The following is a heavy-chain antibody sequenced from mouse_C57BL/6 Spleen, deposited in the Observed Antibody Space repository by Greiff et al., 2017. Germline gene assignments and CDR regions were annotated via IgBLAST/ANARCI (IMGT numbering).Heavy chain of an antibody. CDR2: INPNNGGT. V-gene: IGHV1-26*01. CDR1: GYTFTDYY. CDR3: ARRIYYGNYEEAMDY. J-gene: IGHJ4*01. Sequence: EVQLQQSGPELVKPGASVKISCKASGYTFTDYYMNWVKQSHGKSLEWIGDINPNNGGTSYNQKFKGKATLTVDKSSSTAYMELRSLTSEDSAVYYCARRIYYGNYEEAMDYWGQGTSVTVSS. D-gene: IGHD2-1*01.